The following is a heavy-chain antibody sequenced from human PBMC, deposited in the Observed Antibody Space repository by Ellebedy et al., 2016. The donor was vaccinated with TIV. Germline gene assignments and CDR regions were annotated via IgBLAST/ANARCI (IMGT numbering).Heavy chain of an antibody. CDR1: GGSISSYY. J-gene: IGHJ1*01. Sequence: PSETLSLTCTVSGGSISSYYWSWIRQPPGKGLEWVGRARNKANSYTTEYAASVKGRFTISRDDSENSLYLQMNSLKTEDTAVYYCARGGEYSGSSYQYWGQGTLVTVSS. CDR3: ARGGEYSGSSYQY. V-gene: IGHV3-72*01. CDR2: ARNKANSYTT. D-gene: IGHD1-26*01.